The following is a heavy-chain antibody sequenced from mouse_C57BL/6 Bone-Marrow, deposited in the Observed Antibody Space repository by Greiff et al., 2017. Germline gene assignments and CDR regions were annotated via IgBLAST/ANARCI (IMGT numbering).Heavy chain of an antibody. J-gene: IGHJ2*01. Sequence: QVQLQQSGAELVKPGASVKLSCKASGYIFTEYTIHWVKQRSGQGLEWIGWVYTGSGSIKYNENFKDKATLTADKSSNTVYMELSRLTSEDSAVYFCARHERYYDYEGYFDYWGQGTTLTVSS. V-gene: IGHV1-62-2*01. CDR3: ARHERYYDYEGYFDY. CDR2: VYTGSGSI. D-gene: IGHD2-4*01. CDR1: GYIFTEYT.